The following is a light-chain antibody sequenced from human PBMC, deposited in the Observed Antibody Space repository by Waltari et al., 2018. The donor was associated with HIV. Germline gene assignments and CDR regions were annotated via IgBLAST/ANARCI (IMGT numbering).Light chain of an antibody. CDR1: RTVLYHSDNKNY. V-gene: IGKV4-1*01. Sequence: IVMTQSPDCLTVSLRETVSINCKSSRTVLYHSDNKNYLARYQQKPGQAPMVLIPGASTRAVMVPSSIPSLGVPERFSGSGSGTKFSLTISGLQEDDVAIYYCQQYYSLPPTFSGGTRVERK. CDR3: QQYYSLPPT. CDR2: GAS. J-gene: IGKJ4*01.